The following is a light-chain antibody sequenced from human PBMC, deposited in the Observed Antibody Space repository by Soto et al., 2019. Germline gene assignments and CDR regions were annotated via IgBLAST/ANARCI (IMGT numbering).Light chain of an antibody. Sequence: AQSPSTLSASVGDRVTITCRASQSISTWLAWYQHKPGQAPRLLIYDASNRATGIPARFSGSGSGTDFRLTVSSLEPEDFALYYCQQRSNWPWTFGQGTKVEIK. J-gene: IGKJ1*01. CDR2: DAS. CDR3: QQRSNWPWT. V-gene: IGKV3-11*01. CDR1: QSISTW.